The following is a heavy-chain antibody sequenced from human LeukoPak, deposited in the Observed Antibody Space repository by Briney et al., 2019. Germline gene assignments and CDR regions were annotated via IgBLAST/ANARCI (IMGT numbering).Heavy chain of an antibody. V-gene: IGHV3-30*18. D-gene: IGHD3-10*01. CDR3: AKGLRWFGDFYFNFFDY. CDR1: GFNFMTYG. J-gene: IGHJ4*02. Sequence: PGGSLRLSCAASGFNFMTYGMHWVRQAPGKGLEWVAFISYDGGKRFFGESVKGRFTIARDNSENTVSLQMNTLKTEDTAVYYCAKGLRWFGDFYFNFFDYWGQGTLVTVSS. CDR2: ISYDGGKR.